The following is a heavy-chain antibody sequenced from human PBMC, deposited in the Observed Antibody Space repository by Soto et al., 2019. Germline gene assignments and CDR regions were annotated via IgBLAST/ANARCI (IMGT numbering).Heavy chain of an antibody. V-gene: IGHV4-39*01. CDR3: ARNRHKLWFGERTYYFDY. CDR2: IYYSGGT. D-gene: IGHD3-10*01. CDR1: GGSISSSSYY. Sequence: QLQLQESGPGLVKPSETLSLTCTVSGGSISSSSYYWGWIRQPPGKGLEWIGNIYYSGGTHYNPSLQSRVTISVDTSKNHFFWRLSSVTAADTGLYYCARNRHKLWFGERTYYFDYWGQGTLVTVSS. J-gene: IGHJ4*02.